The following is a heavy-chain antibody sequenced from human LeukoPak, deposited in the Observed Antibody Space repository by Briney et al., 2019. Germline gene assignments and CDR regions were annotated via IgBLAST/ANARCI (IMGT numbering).Heavy chain of an antibody. CDR2: IYTSGST. CDR3: ARYKPTRLLYYGYGMDV. CDR1: GGSISSYY. D-gene: IGHD1-1*01. V-gene: IGHV4-4*07. J-gene: IGHJ6*02. Sequence: PSETLSLTCTVSGGSISSYYWSWIRQPAGKGLEWIGRIYTSGSTNYNPSLKSRVTMSVDTSKNQSSLKLSSVTAADTAVYYCARYKPTRLLYYGYGMDVWGQGTTVIVSS.